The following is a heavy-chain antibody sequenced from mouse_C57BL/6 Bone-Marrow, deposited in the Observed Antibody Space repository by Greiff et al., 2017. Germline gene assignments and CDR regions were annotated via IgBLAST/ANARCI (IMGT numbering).Heavy chain of an antibody. D-gene: IGHD1-1*01. V-gene: IGHV14-2*01. Sequence: EVQLQQSGAELVKPGASVKLSCTASGFNIKDYYMHWVKQRTEQGLEWIGRIDPEDGGTKYAQKFQGKATITADTSSNTAYLQLSSLTSEDTAVYYCASLYYGSSYGWYFDVWGTGTTVTVSS. CDR2: IDPEDGGT. CDR1: GFNIKDYY. J-gene: IGHJ1*03. CDR3: ASLYYGSSYGWYFDV.